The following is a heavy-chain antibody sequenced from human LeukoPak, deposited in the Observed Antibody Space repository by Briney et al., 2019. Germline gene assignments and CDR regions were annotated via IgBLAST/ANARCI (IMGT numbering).Heavy chain of an antibody. J-gene: IGHJ4*02. CDR1: GGSISSSSYY. Sequence: SETLSLTCTVSGGSISSSSYYWGWIRQPPGKGLEWIGSIYYSGSTYYNPSLKSRVTISVDTSTNQFSLRLSSVTAADTAMYYCARQENDVLTGYYVNYWGQGTLVTVSS. D-gene: IGHD3-9*01. V-gene: IGHV4-39*01. CDR3: ARQENDVLTGYYVNY. CDR2: IYYSGST.